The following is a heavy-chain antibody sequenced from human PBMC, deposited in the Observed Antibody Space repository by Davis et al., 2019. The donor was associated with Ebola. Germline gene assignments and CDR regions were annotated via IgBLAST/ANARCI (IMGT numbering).Heavy chain of an antibody. V-gene: IGHV2-5*01. CDR2: IYWSDDK. Sequence: SGPTLVKPTQTLRLTCNFSGFSLSSNGEAVGWIRRPPGKALEFLALIYWSDDKRYSPSLKNRLTITKDSSRNQVVLTVTDVDPVDTATYYCAHSIMLQVRGFNYWGQGTLVTVSS. D-gene: IGHD2-8*01. CDR3: AHSIMLQVRGFNY. CDR1: GFSLSSNGEA. J-gene: IGHJ4*02.